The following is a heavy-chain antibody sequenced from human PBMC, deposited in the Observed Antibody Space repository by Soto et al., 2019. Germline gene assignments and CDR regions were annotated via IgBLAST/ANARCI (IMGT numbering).Heavy chain of an antibody. J-gene: IGHJ6*02. CDR3: AKSTATPNGWWGYGLDV. CDR2: ISGSGSSSI. Sequence: QVQLVESGGDLVKPGGSLRLSCAASGFTFSDYFMTWVRQAPGKGLEWVSYISGSGSSSIVYADSVRGRFTISRDNVKNSMHLQMNNLRADDTAVYYCAKSTATPNGWWGYGLDVWGQGTTVTVSS. CDR1: GFTFSDYF. V-gene: IGHV3-11*01. D-gene: IGHD2-15*01.